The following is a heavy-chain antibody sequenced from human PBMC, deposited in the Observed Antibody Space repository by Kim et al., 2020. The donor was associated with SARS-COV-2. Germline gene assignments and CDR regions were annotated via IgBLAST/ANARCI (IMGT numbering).Heavy chain of an antibody. Sequence: TSYADSVKGRFTISRDTSKNTLFLQMSSRRADDTAIYFCAKTSSTFKFPTWGQGTLVIVSS. D-gene: IGHD6-6*01. CDR3: AKTSSTFKFPT. V-gene: IGHV3-23*01. J-gene: IGHJ4*02. CDR2: T.